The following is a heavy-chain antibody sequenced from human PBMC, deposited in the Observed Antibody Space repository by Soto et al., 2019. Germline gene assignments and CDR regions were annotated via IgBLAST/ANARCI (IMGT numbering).Heavy chain of an antibody. V-gene: IGHV3-30-3*01. CDR3: ARDITRFGEVLYY. Sequence: QVQLVESGGGVVQPGRSRRLSCAASGFTFSPYAMHWVRQAPGKGLEWVAVISYDGSNKYYADSVKGRFTISRDNSKNTLYLQMNSLRAEDTAVYYCARDITRFGEVLYYWGQGTLVTVSS. CDR1: GFTFSPYA. J-gene: IGHJ4*02. D-gene: IGHD3-10*01. CDR2: ISYDGSNK.